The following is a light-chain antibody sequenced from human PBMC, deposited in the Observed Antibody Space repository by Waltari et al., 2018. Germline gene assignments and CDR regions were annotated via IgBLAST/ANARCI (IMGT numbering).Light chain of an antibody. V-gene: IGKV2-28*01. CDR1: QSLLDSKGYTY. Sequence: DIVMTQSPLSLPVSPGEPASISCRSSQSLLDSKGYTYLDWYLQKPGQSPQVLIYLGSSRASGVPDRFSGSGAGTDYTLKISRVEADDVGFYYCMQALESPRTFGQGTKVEIK. J-gene: IGKJ1*01. CDR3: MQALESPRT. CDR2: LGS.